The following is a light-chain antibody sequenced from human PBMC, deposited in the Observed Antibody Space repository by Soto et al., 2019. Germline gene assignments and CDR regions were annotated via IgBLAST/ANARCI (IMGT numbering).Light chain of an antibody. Sequence: QSVLTQPPSVSGAPGQRVTISCTGSSSNIGAGYDVHWYQQLPATAPKLLISGNSNRPSRVPDRFSASKSGTSASLAITGLQAEDEADYYCQSYDSRLGEVFGTGTKVTVL. CDR3: QSYDSRLGEV. J-gene: IGLJ1*01. CDR2: GNS. CDR1: SSNIGAGYD. V-gene: IGLV1-40*01.